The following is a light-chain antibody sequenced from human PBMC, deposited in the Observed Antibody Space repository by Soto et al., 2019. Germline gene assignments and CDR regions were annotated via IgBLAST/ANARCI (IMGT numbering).Light chain of an antibody. J-gene: IGLJ1*01. CDR1: SSDIGNYNY. CDR3: SSYTTRSILYM. V-gene: IGLV2-14*01. Sequence: QSALTQPASVSGSPGQSITISCTGTSSDIGNYNYVSWYQDHPGEAPKLIIFEVSNRPSGVSNRFSGSKSGDTASLTISGLQAEDEADYYCSSYTTRSILYMFGPGTKLTVL. CDR2: EVS.